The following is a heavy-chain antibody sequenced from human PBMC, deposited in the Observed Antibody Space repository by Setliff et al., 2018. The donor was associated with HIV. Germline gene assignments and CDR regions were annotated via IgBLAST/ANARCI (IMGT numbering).Heavy chain of an antibody. CDR1: GGSISSYY. CDR2: IYISGST. Sequence: SETLSLTCTVSGGSISSYYWSWIRQPAGKGLEWIGRIYISGSTNYNPSFNSRVTMSVDTSKNQFSLNLSSVTAADTAVYYCARGRAVAGSESFDYWGQGTLVTVSS. J-gene: IGHJ4*02. CDR3: ARGRAVAGSESFDY. V-gene: IGHV4-4*07. D-gene: IGHD6-19*01.